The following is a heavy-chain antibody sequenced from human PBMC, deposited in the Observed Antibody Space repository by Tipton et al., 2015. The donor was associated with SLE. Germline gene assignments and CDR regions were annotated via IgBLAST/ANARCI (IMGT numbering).Heavy chain of an antibody. CDR1: GGSISPYY. J-gene: IGHJ3*02. V-gene: IGHV4-59*01. Sequence: TLSLTCTVSGGSISPYYWSWIRQPPKQGLEWIGWIYHTGSTDYNPSLKSRVTISVDTSKNPFSLRLSSVTAADTAVYYCARDYYGSGFDAFDIWGQGTMVTVSS. CDR3: ARDYYGSGFDAFDI. CDR2: IYHTGST. D-gene: IGHD3-10*01.